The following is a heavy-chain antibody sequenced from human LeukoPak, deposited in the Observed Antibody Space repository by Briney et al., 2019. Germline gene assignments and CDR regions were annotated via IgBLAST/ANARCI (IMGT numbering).Heavy chain of an antibody. V-gene: IGHV4-34*01. Sequence: PSETLSLTCAVYGGSFSGYYWSWIRQPPGKGLEWSGEINHSGSTNYNPSLKSRVTISVDTSKNQFSLKLSSVTAADTAVYYCARPRFGELNAFDIWGQGTMVTVSS. CDR3: ARPRFGELNAFDI. D-gene: IGHD3-10*01. CDR2: INHSGST. CDR1: GGSFSGYY. J-gene: IGHJ3*02.